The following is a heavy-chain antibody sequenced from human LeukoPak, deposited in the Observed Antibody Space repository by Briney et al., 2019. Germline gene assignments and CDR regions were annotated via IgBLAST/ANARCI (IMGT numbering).Heavy chain of an antibody. D-gene: IGHD2-2*01. CDR3: ARNPRYQLLFDP. CDR1: GGTLSSYA. Sequence: GASVKVSCRASGGTLSSYAISWVRQAPGQGLEWMGGIIPIFGTANYAQKFQGRVTITTDESTSTAYMELSSLRSEDTAVYYCARNPRYQLLFDPWGQGTLVTVSS. J-gene: IGHJ5*02. CDR2: IIPIFGTA. V-gene: IGHV1-69*05.